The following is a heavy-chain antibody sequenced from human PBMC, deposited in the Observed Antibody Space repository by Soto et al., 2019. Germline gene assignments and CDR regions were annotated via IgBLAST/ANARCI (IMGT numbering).Heavy chain of an antibody. CDR1: GFTFRSYV. CDR3: AKDSVQTYYYDGAP. CDR2: ISGSGGST. D-gene: IGHD3-22*01. Sequence: GSLRLSCAASGFTFRSYVMSWVRQAPGKGLEWVSAISGSGGSTYYADSVKGRFTISRDNSKNTLYLQMNSLRAEDTAVCYCAKDSVQTYYYDGAPWGQETMVPVSS. J-gene: IGHJ5*01. V-gene: IGHV3-23*01.